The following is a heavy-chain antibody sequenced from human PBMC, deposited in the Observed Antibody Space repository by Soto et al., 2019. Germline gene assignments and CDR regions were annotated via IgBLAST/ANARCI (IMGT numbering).Heavy chain of an antibody. Sequence: ETLSLTCTVSGGSISSYYWSWIRQPPGKGLEWIGYVYYSGSTNYNPSLKSRVTISLDTSKNQFSLKLSSVTAADTAVYYCASSFYSGSGSSTYYFDYWGQGTLVTVSS. CDR3: ASSFYSGSGSSTYYFDY. CDR2: VYYSGST. D-gene: IGHD3-10*01. J-gene: IGHJ4*02. V-gene: IGHV4-59*01. CDR1: GGSISSYY.